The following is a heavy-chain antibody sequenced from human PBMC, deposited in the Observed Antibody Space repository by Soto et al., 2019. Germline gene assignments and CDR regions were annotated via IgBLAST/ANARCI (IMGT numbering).Heavy chain of an antibody. CDR2: IYPDDSDT. CDR3: VRHHTPDTAYYYYYIDV. D-gene: IGHD4-17*01. Sequence: GESLKISCKGSGYRFTNYWIGWVRQMPGKGLEWMGIIYPDDSDTRYSPSFQGQVTISVDKSISTAYLQWSSLKASDTAMYYCVRHHTPDTAYYYYYIDVWGKGTTVTVSS. V-gene: IGHV5-51*01. J-gene: IGHJ6*03. CDR1: GYRFTNYW.